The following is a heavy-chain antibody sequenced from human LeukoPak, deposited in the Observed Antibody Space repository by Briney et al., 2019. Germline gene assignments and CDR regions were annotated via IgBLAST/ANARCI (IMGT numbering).Heavy chain of an antibody. V-gene: IGHV1-18*01. J-gene: IGHJ6*02. D-gene: IGHD3-3*01. CDR3: ARDSPPYYDFWSGWSSVLYYYYGMDV. Sequence: ASVKVSCKASGYTFTSYGISWVRQAPGQGLEWMGWISACNGNTNYAQKLQGRVTMTTDTSTSTAYMELRSLRSDDTAVYYCARDSPPYYDFWSGWSSVLYYYYGMDVWGQGTTVTVSS. CDR2: ISACNGNT. CDR1: GYTFTSYG.